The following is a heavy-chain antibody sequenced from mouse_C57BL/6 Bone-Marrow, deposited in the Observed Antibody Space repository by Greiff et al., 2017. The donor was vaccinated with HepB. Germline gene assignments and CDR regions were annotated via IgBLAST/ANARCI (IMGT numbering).Heavy chain of an antibody. J-gene: IGHJ2*01. V-gene: IGHV1-59*01. CDR1: GYTFTSYW. Sequence: QVQLQQPGAELVRPGPSVKLSCKASGYTFTSYWMHWVKQSPGQGLEWIGVIDPSDSYTNYNQKFKGKATLTVDTSSSTAYMQLSSLTSEDSAVYYCASLWYWGQGTTLTVSS. CDR2: IDPSDSYT. D-gene: IGHD6-2*01. CDR3: ASLWY.